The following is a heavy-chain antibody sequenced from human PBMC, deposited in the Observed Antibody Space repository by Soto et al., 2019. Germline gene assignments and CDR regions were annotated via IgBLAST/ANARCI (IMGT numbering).Heavy chain of an antibody. Sequence: SETLSLTCSVSGDSINSDKYYWGWIRQPPGKGLEWIGSIYFRGDTYYNPSLQTRVTISLDKSKSQFSLKLNSVTAADSAVYFCARLEGLATISYYFDFWAREPWSPSPQ. V-gene: IGHV4-39*01. CDR1: GDSINSDKYY. CDR3: ARLEGLATISYYFDF. CDR2: IYFRGDT. D-gene: IGHD3-9*01. J-gene: IGHJ4*02.